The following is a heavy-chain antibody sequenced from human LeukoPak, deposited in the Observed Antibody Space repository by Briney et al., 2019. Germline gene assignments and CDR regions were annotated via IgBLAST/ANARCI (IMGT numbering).Heavy chain of an antibody. D-gene: IGHD4-23*01. J-gene: IGHJ4*02. CDR1: GFTFSSYA. CDR2: ISYDGSNK. CDR3: ARDIYTVVTTGSFDY. Sequence: GGSLRLSCAASGFTFSSYAMHWVRQAPGKGLEWVAVISYDGSNKYYADSVKGRFTISRDNSKNTLYLQMNSLRAEDTAVYYCARDIYTVVTTGSFDYWGQGTLVTVSS. V-gene: IGHV3-30-3*01.